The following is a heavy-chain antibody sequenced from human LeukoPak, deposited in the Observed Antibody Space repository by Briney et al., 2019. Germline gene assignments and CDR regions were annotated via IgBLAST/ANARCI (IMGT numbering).Heavy chain of an antibody. CDR1: GFTFSDNW. CDR2: IKEDGSAK. J-gene: IGHJ4*02. V-gene: IGHV3-7*01. Sequence: GGSLRLSCVASGFTFSDNWMSWVRQAPGKGLEWVANIKEDGSAKFYADSVKGRFTISRDNAKNSVFLQMNSLTHDDTAVYYCARAVDVADYWGQGTLVTVSS. D-gene: IGHD3-10*02. CDR3: ARAVDVADY.